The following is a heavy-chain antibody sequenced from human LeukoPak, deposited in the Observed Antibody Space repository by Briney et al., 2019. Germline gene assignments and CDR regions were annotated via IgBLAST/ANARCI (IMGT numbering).Heavy chain of an antibody. CDR3: VRQGYYGSGTYYIAEN. J-gene: IGHJ4*02. D-gene: IGHD3-10*01. Sequence: SETLSLTCTVSGGSIRSSYYYWGWIRQPPGKGLEWIGSIYDSGSTYYNPSLKSRVTISVDTSKNQFSLNLRSVTAADTAVYFCVRQGYYGSGTYYIAENWGQGTLVTVSS. V-gene: IGHV4-39*01. CDR2: IYDSGST. CDR1: GGSIRSSYYY.